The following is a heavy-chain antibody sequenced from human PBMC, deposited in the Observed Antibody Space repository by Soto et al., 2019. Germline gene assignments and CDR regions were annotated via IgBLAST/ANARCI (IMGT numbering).Heavy chain of an antibody. CDR2: ISTSSSMI. V-gene: IGHV3-48*01. CDR3: ARGPALLGVVTFYFHYMDV. CDR1: NFSISNYN. J-gene: IGHJ6*03. Sequence: EVQLVESGGGLVQPGGSLRLSCEASNFSISNYNMNWVRQAPGKGLEWVSYISTSSSMIYYAESVKGRFTISRDNAENSLYLQMSSLRVEDTAVYYCARGPALLGVVTFYFHYMDVWGEGTTVTVSS. D-gene: IGHD3-10*01.